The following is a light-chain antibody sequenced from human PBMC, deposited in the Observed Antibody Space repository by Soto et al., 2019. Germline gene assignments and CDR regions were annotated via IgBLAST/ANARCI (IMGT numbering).Light chain of an antibody. J-gene: IGLJ1*01. V-gene: IGLV2-14*01. CDR1: SSDVGGYNA. CDR2: DVT. CDR3: GSYATGGAYV. Sequence: QSVLTQPASVSGSPGQSITISCTGTSSDVGGYNAVSWYQQHTGKAPKLMIYDVTNRPSGASNRFSGSKSGNTASLTISGLQAEDEADYYCGSYATGGAYVFGTGTKLTVL.